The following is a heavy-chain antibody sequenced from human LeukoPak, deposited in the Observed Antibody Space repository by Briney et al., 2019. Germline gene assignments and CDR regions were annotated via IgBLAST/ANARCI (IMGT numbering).Heavy chain of an antibody. CDR1: GFTFSSYA. CDR3: ATSPIFGVVPTKSYGMDV. J-gene: IGHJ6*02. V-gene: IGHV3-30-3*01. D-gene: IGHD3-3*01. Sequence: GGSLRPSCAASGFTFSSYAMHWVRQAPGKGLEWVAVISYDGSNKYYADSVKGRFTISRDNSKNTLYLQMNSLRAEDTAVYYCATSPIFGVVPTKSYGMDVWGQGTTVTVSS. CDR2: ISYDGSNK.